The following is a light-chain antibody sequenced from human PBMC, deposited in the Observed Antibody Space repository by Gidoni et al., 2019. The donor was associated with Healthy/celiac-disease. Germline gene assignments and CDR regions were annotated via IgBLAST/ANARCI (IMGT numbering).Light chain of an antibody. V-gene: IGKV3-11*01. Sequence: EIVLTQSPATLSLSPGESATLSCRASQSVSSYLAWYQQKPGQAPRLLIYDASNRATGIPARFSGSGSGTDFTLTISSLEPEDFAVYYCQQRSNWPPRYTFGQXTKLEIK. CDR1: QSVSSY. CDR2: DAS. CDR3: QQRSNWPPRYT. J-gene: IGKJ2*01.